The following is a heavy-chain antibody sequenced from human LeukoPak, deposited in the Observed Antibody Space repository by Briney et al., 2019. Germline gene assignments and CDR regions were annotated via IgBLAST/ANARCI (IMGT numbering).Heavy chain of an antibody. CDR3: ARDKLLMYGNWFDP. CDR2: ISYDGSNK. V-gene: IGHV3-30*19. CDR1: GFTFKNYG. D-gene: IGHD2-8*01. Sequence: GRSLRLSCAASGFTFKNYGMHWVRQAPGKGLEWVAVISYDGSNKYYVDSVKGRFTVSRDNSKNTLYLQMNSLRAEDTAVYYCARDKLLMYGNWFDPRGQGTLVTVSS. J-gene: IGHJ5*02.